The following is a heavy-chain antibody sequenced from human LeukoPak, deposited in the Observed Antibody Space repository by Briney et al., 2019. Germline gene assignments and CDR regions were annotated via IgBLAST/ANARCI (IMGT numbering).Heavy chain of an antibody. J-gene: IGHJ5*02. CDR1: GGSFSSSSYY. CDR2: IYYSGST. CDR3: ARGTRGAVAGGRWFDP. D-gene: IGHD6-19*01. Sequence: SETLSLSCTVSGGSFSSSSYYWGRIRPPPGKGLEWIGNIYYSGSTYYNPSLKSRVTISVDTSKNQFSLKLSSLTAADTAVYYCARGTRGAVAGGRWFDPWGQGTLVTVSS. V-gene: IGHV4-39*01.